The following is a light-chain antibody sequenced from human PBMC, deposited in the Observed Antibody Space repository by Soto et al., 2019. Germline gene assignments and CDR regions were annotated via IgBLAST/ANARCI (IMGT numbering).Light chain of an antibody. V-gene: IGKV3-11*01. J-gene: IGKJ1*01. CDR1: QSVSSY. CDR2: DAS. CDR3: QQYAGSPWT. Sequence: IVLTQSPATLSLSPGERATLSCRASQSVSSYLAWYQQKPGQAPRLLIYDASNRATGIPARFSGSGSGTDFTLTISRLEPEDFAVFYCQQYAGSPWTFGQGTKVDIK.